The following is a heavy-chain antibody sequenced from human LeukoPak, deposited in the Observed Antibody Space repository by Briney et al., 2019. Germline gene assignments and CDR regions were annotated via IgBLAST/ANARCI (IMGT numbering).Heavy chain of an antibody. D-gene: IGHD3-22*01. CDR1: GGSISSSSYY. CDR3: ARRRRDSSGSLYFDY. J-gene: IGHJ4*02. V-gene: IGHV4-39*01. CDR2: IYYSGST. Sequence: NPSETLSLTCTVSGGSISSSSYYWGWIRQPPGKGLEWIGSIYYSGSTYYNPSLKSRVTISVDTSKNQSSLKLSSVTAADTAMYYCARRRRDSSGSLYFDYWGQGILVTVSS.